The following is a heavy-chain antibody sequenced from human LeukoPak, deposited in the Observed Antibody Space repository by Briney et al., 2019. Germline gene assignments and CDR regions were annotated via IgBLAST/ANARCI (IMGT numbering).Heavy chain of an antibody. CDR3: ARGPTYGSRSDFFDS. D-gene: IGHD3-10*01. Sequence: GGSLRLSCAASGFTFSSYSMNWVRQAPGKGLEWVSSISSSSSYIYYADSVKGRFTISRDNAKNSLYLHMNSLRVEDTAVYYCARGPTYGSRSDFFDSWGQGTLVTVSS. CDR2: ISSSSSYI. J-gene: IGHJ4*02. CDR1: GFTFSSYS. V-gene: IGHV3-21*06.